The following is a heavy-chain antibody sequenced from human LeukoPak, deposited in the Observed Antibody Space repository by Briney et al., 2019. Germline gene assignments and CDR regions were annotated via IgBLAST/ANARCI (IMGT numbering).Heavy chain of an antibody. Sequence: NPGSSLTLSCAASGFTFSSHAMHWVRQAPGKGLEWVTFISYDASTKYYADSVKGRFTISRDNSKNTLYLQMNSLRPEDTALYYCARDLSYYYSSDYWGQGTLVTVSS. D-gene: IGHD3-10*01. CDR1: GFTFSSHA. J-gene: IGHJ4*02. V-gene: IGHV3-30-3*01. CDR2: ISYDASTK. CDR3: ARDLSYYYSSDY.